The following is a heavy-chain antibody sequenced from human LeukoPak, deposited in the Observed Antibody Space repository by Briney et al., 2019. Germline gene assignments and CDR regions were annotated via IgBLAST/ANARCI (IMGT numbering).Heavy chain of an antibody. D-gene: IGHD3-22*01. J-gene: IGHJ3*02. CDR1: GGSISSSSYY. CDR2: IYYSGST. Sequence: PSETLSLTCTVSGGSISSSSYYWGWIRQPPGKGLEWIGSIYYSGSTYYNPSLKSRVTISVDTSKNQFSLKLSSVTAADTAVYYCARGDDSSGYSDAFDIWGQGTMVTVSS. V-gene: IGHV4-39*07. CDR3: ARGDDSSGYSDAFDI.